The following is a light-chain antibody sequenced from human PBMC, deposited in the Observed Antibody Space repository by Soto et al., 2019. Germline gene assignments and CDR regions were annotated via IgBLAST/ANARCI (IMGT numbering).Light chain of an antibody. V-gene: IGKV1-5*03. CDR2: KAS. Sequence: DIQMTQSPSTLSASVGDRVTXXCRASQSISSWLAWYQQKPGKAPKLLIYKASSLESGVPSRFSGSGSGTEFTLTISSLQPDDFATYYCQQYNSYPWTFGQGTKVEIK. CDR1: QSISSW. J-gene: IGKJ1*01. CDR3: QQYNSYPWT.